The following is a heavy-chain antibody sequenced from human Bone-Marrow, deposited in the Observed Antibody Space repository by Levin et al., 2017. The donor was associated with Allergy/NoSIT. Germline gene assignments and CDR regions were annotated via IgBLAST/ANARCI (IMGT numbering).Heavy chain of an antibody. CDR1: GFTFSYYG. V-gene: IGHV3-30*18. Sequence: GGSLRLSCVGSGFTFSYYGMHWVRQAPGKGLEWVAVLSYDGNTQYYTGSVKGRFTISRDDSKNTLFLQMNSLRPDDTAVYFCAKDSLPGIAAPGQTDFWGQGTLVTVSS. CDR2: LSYDGNTQ. CDR3: AKDSLPGIAAPGQTDF. D-gene: IGHD6-13*01. J-gene: IGHJ4*02.